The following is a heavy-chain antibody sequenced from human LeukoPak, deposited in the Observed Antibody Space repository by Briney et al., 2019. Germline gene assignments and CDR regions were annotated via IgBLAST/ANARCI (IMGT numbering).Heavy chain of an antibody. CDR3: ARETLIDDSSSSNWFDP. J-gene: IGHJ5*02. V-gene: IGHV4-59*13. D-gene: IGHD6-13*01. Sequence: SETLSLTCTVSGGSISSYYWSWIRQPPGKGLEWIGYIYYSGSTNYNPSLKSRVTLSVDTSKNQFSLKLSSVTAADTAVYYCARETLIDDSSSSNWFDPWGQGTLVTVSS. CDR2: IYYSGST. CDR1: GGSISSYY.